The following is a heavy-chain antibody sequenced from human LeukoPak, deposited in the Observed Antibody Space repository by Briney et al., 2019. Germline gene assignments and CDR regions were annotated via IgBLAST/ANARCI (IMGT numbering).Heavy chain of an antibody. CDR2: INHSGST. CDR3: TKYRSYYYYYYMDV. CDR1: GGSFSGYY. J-gene: IGHJ6*03. V-gene: IGHV4-34*01. Sequence: PSETLSLTCAVYGGSFSGYYWSWIRQPPGKGLEWIGEINHSGSTNYNPSLKSRVTISVDTSKNQFSLKLSSVTAADTAVYYCTKYRSYYYYYYMDVWGKGTTVTISS. D-gene: IGHD1-1*01.